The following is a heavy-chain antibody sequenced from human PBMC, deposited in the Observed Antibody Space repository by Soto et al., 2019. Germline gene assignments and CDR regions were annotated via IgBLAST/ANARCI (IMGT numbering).Heavy chain of an antibody. D-gene: IGHD3-10*01. V-gene: IGHV3-23*01. CDR1: GFTFSSYA. J-gene: IGHJ4*02. CDR3: AKDLTPTRGCFDY. Sequence: GGSLRLSCAASGFTFSSYAMSWARQAPGKGLEWVSAISGSGGSTYYADSVKGRFTISRDNSKNTLYLQMNSLRAEDTAVYYCAKDLTPTRGCFDYWGQGTLVTVSS. CDR2: ISGSGGST.